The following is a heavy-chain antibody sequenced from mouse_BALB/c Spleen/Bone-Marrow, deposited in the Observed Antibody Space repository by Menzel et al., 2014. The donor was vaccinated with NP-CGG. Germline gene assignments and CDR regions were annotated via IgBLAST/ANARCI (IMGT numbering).Heavy chain of an antibody. CDR2: INPSTGYA. J-gene: IGHJ2*01. CDR1: GYTFTDTW. V-gene: IGHV1-7*01. Sequence: QVQLQQSGAERAKPGASVKMSCKASGYTFTDTWIHWIKQRPGQGLEWIGYINPSTGYAEYNQNFKDKATLTVDKSSSTAYMQLSSLTSEDSAVYYCARDYWGQGTPLTVSS. CDR3: ARDY.